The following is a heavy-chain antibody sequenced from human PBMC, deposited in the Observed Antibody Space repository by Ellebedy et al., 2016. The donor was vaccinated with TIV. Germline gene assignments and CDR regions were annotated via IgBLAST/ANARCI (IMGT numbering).Heavy chain of an antibody. Sequence: AASVKVSCKASGGTFSSYGISWVRQAPGQGLEWMGRIIPILGIPNYAQKFQGRVTITADQSTSTAYMELSSLRSEDTAVYYGASRGVPLGYCSGGSCLETYYYYGMDVWGQGTTVTVSS. CDR2: IIPILGIP. J-gene: IGHJ6*02. CDR1: GGTFSSYG. D-gene: IGHD2-15*01. CDR3: ASRGVPLGYCSGGSCLETYYYYGMDV. V-gene: IGHV1-69*04.